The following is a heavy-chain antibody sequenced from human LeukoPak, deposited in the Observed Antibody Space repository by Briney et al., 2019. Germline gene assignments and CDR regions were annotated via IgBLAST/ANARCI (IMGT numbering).Heavy chain of an antibody. Sequence: GGSLRLSCAASGFTFSSYWMSWVRQAPGKGLEWVANIKQDGSEKYYVDSVKGRFTISRDNAKNSLYLQMNSLRAEDTAVYYCARDGGWGGYYYYGMDVWGQGTTVTVSS. D-gene: IGHD7-27*01. CDR2: IKQDGSEK. J-gene: IGHJ6*02. CDR1: GFTFSSYW. CDR3: ARDGGWGGYYYYGMDV. V-gene: IGHV3-7*01.